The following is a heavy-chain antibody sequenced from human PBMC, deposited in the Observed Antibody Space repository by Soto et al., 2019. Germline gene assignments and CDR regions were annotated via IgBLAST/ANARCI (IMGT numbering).Heavy chain of an antibody. CDR2: INAGNGNT. CDR1: GYTFTSYA. J-gene: IGHJ5*02. V-gene: IGHV1-3*01. D-gene: IGHD4-4*01. CDR3: AKDYSKGATWFDP. Sequence: ASVKVSCKASGYTFTSYAMHWVRQAPGQRLEWMGWINAGNGNTKYSQKFQGRVTITRDTSASTAYMELSSLRSEDTAVYYCAKDYSKGATWFDPWGQGTLVPVSS.